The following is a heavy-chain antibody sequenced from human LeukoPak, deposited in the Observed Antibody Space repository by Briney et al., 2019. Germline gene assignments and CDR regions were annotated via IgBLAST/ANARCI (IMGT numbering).Heavy chain of an antibody. CDR3: AKGGTGYYKYNWFDP. CDR1: GFTFDDYA. CDR2: ISWNSGSI. Sequence: GRSLRLSCAASGFTFDDYAMHWVRQAPGKGLEWVSGISWNSGSIGYADPVKGRFTISRDNAKNSLYLQMNSLRAEDTALYYCAKGGTGYYKYNWFDPWGQGTLVTVSS. J-gene: IGHJ5*02. D-gene: IGHD3-9*01. V-gene: IGHV3-9*01.